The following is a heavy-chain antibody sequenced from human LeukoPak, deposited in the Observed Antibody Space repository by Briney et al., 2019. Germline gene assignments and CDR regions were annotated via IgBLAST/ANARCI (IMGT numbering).Heavy chain of an antibody. D-gene: IGHD6-13*01. CDR1: GYTFTGHS. CDR3: ASRSQADEQQLVDAFDI. J-gene: IGHJ3*02. CDR2: IKPNSGGT. V-gene: IGHV1-2*02. Sequence: ASVKVSCKASGYTFTGHSMYWVRQAPGQGLEWMGWIKPNSGGTNYAQKFQGRVTMTRDTSISTAYMELSRLRSDDTAVYYCASRSQADEQQLVDAFDIWGQGTMVTVSS.